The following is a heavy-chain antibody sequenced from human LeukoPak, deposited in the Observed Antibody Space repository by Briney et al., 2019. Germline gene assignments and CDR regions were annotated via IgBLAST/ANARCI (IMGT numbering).Heavy chain of an antibody. Sequence: GGSLRLSCAASGFTFSSYGMNWVRQAPGKGLEWVSAISGSGGSTYYADSVEGRFTISRDNSKNTLYLQMNSLRAEDTAVYYCAKDHHLYPTTSFDYWGQGTLVTVSS. CDR2: ISGSGGST. J-gene: IGHJ4*02. D-gene: IGHD3-16*01. CDR1: GFTFSSYG. CDR3: AKDHHLYPTTSFDY. V-gene: IGHV3-23*01.